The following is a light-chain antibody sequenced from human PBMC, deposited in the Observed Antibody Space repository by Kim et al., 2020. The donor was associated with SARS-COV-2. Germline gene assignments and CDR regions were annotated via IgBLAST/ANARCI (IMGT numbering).Light chain of an antibody. CDR3: QQANTLPPT. CDR1: RRVGTY. V-gene: IGKV1-12*01. CDR2: DAS. Sequence: TQMTQSPSSVSASVGDRVTISCRASRRVGTYLIWYQQSPGKVPKLLIHDASHLQGGVPSRFSGSGSGTDFTLTINNLQPEDSAVYYCQQANTLPPTFGGGTKVDIK. J-gene: IGKJ4*01.